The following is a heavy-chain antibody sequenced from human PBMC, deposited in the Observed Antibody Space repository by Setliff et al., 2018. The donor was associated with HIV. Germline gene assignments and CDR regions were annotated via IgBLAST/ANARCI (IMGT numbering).Heavy chain of an antibody. CDR1: SDSIRFYY. CDR3: ARDRYTYAYLDY. J-gene: IGHJ4*02. CDR2: IYYSGST. Sequence: PSETLSLTCTVSSDSIRFYYWSWIRQHPGKGLEWIGYIYYSGSTYYSPSLKSRVTISEDTSKNQFSLRLSSVTAADTAVYYCARDRYTYAYLDYWGQGTLVTVSS. V-gene: IGHV4-31*03. D-gene: IGHD5-18*01.